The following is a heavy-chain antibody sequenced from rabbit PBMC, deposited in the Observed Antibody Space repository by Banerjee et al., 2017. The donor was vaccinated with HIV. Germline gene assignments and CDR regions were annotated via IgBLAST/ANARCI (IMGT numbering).Heavy chain of an antibody. J-gene: IGHJ4*01. V-gene: IGHV1S45*01. D-gene: IGHD2-1*01. CDR1: GIDFSSYYR. Sequence: QQQLEESGGGLVKPGGTLTLTCKASGIDFSSYYRMCWVRQAPGRGLELIACIYTGSSGNTHYASWAKGRFTISKTSSTTVTLQMTSLTAADTATYFCAREYDTYGDYYFNLWGQGTLVTVS. CDR3: AREYDTYGDYYFNL. CDR2: IYTGSSGNT.